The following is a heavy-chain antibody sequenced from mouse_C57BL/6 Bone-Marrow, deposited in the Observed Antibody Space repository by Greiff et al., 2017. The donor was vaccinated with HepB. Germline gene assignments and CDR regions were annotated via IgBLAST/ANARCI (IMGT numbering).Heavy chain of an antibody. CDR3: AKAAYYSKGLAY. D-gene: IGHD2-5*01. CDR1: GYTFTSYD. Sequence: QVQLPQSGPELVKPGASVKFSCKASGYTFTSYDINWVKPRPGQGLEWIGWLYPRDGSTKYNEMFKGKATVTVDTSSRTAYMELQSLTSEDSAVYFWAKAAYYSKGLAYWDQGTLGTVSA. V-gene: IGHV1-85*01. J-gene: IGHJ3*01. CDR2: LYPRDGST.